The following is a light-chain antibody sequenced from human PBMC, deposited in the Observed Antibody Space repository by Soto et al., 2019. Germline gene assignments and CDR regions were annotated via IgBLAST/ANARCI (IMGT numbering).Light chain of an antibody. CDR2: EVS. CDR3: SSSTSSSTLVV. Sequence: QSALTQPASVSGSPGQSITISCTGTSSDVGGYNYVSWYQQHPGKAPKLMIYEVSNRPSGVSNRFSGSKSGNTASLTISGLQAKDEADYHCSSSTSSSTLVVFGGGTKLTVL. CDR1: SSDVGGYNY. J-gene: IGLJ2*01. V-gene: IGLV2-14*01.